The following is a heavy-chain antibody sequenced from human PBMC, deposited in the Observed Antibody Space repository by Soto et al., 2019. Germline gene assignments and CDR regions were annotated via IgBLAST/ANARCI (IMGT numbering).Heavy chain of an antibody. CDR1: GFTFRSNA. CDR2: ISYVGSSK. Sequence: QVQLVESGGGVVQPGRSLSLSCAASGFTFRSNAMTWVRQAPGKGLEWVAVISYVGSSKYYADSVKGRFTISRDNSKNTLYLQMNSLRAEDTAVYYCAKADLERRYCSGGSCYYYGMDVWGQGTTVTVSS. V-gene: IGHV3-30*18. D-gene: IGHD2-15*01. CDR3: AKADLERRYCSGGSCYYYGMDV. J-gene: IGHJ6*02.